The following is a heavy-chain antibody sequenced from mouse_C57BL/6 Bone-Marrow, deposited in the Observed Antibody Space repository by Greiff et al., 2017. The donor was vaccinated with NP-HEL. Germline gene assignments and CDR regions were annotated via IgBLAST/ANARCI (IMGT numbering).Heavy chain of an antibody. D-gene: IGHD2-4*01. J-gene: IGHJ2*01. Sequence: QVQLQQSGPELVKPGASVKISCKASGYAFSSSWMNWVKQRPGKGLEWIGRIYPGDGDTNYNGKFKGKATLTADKSSSTAYMQLSSLTSEDSAVYFCARDDYDGHYFDYWGKGTTLTVSS. CDR3: ARDDYDGHYFDY. CDR1: GYAFSSSW. V-gene: IGHV1-82*01. CDR2: IYPGDGDT.